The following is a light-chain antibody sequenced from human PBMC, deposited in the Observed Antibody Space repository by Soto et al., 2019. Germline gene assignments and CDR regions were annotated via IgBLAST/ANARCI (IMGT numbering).Light chain of an antibody. CDR2: AAS. Sequence: DIQMTQSPSSLSASVGDRVTITCRASHNISSYLNWYQQKPGRAPKLLIYAASSLQSGVPSRFSGSGSGTDFTLTISSLQPEDFATYYCQQSYNTPFTFGPGTKVDIK. CDR3: QQSYNTPFT. CDR1: HNISSY. J-gene: IGKJ3*01. V-gene: IGKV1-39*01.